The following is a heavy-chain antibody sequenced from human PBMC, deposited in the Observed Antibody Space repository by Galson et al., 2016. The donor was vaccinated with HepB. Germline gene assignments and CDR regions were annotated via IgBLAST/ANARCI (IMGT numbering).Heavy chain of an antibody. D-gene: IGHD5-24*01. CDR2: IYYSGSS. CDR1: GGSISSSNHY. J-gene: IGHJ4*02. CDR3: ARQNRIEMAWDS. Sequence: SETLSLTCSVSGGSISSSNHYWGWIRQPPGKGLEWIGTIYYSGSSYYNPSLESRITLAVDMSKNQVSLKLNSVTASDTAIYYCARQNRIEMAWDSWGQGTLVTVSS. V-gene: IGHV4-39*01.